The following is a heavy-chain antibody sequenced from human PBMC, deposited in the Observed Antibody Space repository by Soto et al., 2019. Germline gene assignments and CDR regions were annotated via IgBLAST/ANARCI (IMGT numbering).Heavy chain of an antibody. V-gene: IGHV1-18*01. J-gene: IGHJ4*01. CDR2: ISAYNGNT. CDR1: GYTFTSYG. CDR3: ARDGDYGSGSYMSSFDY. Sequence: ATVKVSCKASGYTFTSYGISWVRQAPGQGLEWMGWISAYNGNTNYAQKLQGRVTMTTDTSTSTAYMELRSLRSDDTAVYYCARDGDYGSGSYMSSFDYWGHGTLVTVSS. D-gene: IGHD3-10*01.